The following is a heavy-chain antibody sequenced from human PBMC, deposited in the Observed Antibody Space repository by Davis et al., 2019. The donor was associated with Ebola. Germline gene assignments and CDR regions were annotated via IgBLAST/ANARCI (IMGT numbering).Heavy chain of an antibody. J-gene: IGHJ2*01. D-gene: IGHD6-19*01. Sequence: PGGSLRLSCVGSGFTFSSNSMNWVRQTPGKGLEWVSYITSSSGTINYADSVKGRFTISRDNSKNTLYLQMNSLRAEDTAVYYCARVYSIGWYSSPDWYFDLWGRGTLVTVSS. CDR1: GFTFSSNS. CDR3: ARVYSIGWYSSPDWYFDL. CDR2: ITSSSGTI. V-gene: IGHV3-48*01.